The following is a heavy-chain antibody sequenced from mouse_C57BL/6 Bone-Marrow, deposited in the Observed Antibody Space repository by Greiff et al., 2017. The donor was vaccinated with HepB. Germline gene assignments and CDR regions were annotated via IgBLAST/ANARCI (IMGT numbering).Heavy chain of an antibody. Sequence: QVQLKQPGTELVKPGASVKLSCKASGYTFTSYGMHWVKQRPGKGLEWIGNINPSNGGTNYNEKFKSKATLTVEKSSSTAYMHLSSLTSEDTAVYFCARFCGNYPAWFAYWGQGTLVTVSA. J-gene: IGHJ3*01. CDR1: GYTFTSYG. CDR3: ARFCGNYPAWFAY. D-gene: IGHD2-1*01. V-gene: IGHV1-53*01. CDR2: INPSNGGT.